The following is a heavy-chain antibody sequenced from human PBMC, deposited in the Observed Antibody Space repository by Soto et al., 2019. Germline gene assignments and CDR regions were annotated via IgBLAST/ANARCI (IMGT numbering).Heavy chain of an antibody. CDR1: GGSISSGGYY. J-gene: IGHJ6*03. CDR3: ASAEILTGYSPYYFYMDV. D-gene: IGHD3-9*01. V-gene: IGHV4-31*03. CDR2: IYYNGST. Sequence: SETLSLTCTVSGGSISSGGYYWSWIRQHPGKGQEWIGYIYYNGSTYYNPSLKSRVTISVDTSKNQFSLKLSSVTAVVTAVYYCASAEILTGYSPYYFYMDVWGKGTRVTVSS.